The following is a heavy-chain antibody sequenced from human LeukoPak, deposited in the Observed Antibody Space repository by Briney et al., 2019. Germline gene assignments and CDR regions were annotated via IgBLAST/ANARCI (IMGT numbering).Heavy chain of an antibody. CDR3: ARLIRPYCSSTSCPNNWFDP. D-gene: IGHD2-2*01. Sequence: GEPLKISCKGSGYSFTSYWIGWVRQMPGKGLGWMGIIYPGDSDTRYSPSFQGQVTISADKSISTAYLQWSSLKASDTAMYYCARLIRPYCSSTSCPNNWFDPWGQGTLVTVSS. J-gene: IGHJ5*02. CDR1: GYSFTSYW. V-gene: IGHV5-51*01. CDR2: IYPGDSDT.